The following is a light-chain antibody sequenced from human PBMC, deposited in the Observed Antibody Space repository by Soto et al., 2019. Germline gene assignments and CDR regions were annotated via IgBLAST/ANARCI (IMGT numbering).Light chain of an antibody. CDR2: GNS. J-gene: IGLJ3*02. CDR1: SSNIGAGYD. CDR3: QSYDSSLSGAV. V-gene: IGLV1-40*01. Sequence: QSVLTQPPSVSGAPGQRVTISCTGSSSNIGAGYDVHWYQQLPGTPPKLLIYGNSNRPSGVPDRFSGSKSCTSASLAITGLEAEDEAEYYCQSYDSSLSGAVFGGGTKLTVL.